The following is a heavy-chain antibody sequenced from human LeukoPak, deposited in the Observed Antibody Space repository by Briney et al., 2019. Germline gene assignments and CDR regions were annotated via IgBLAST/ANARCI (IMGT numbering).Heavy chain of an antibody. J-gene: IGHJ5*02. Sequence: GGSLRLSCAASKFTFSSYGMHWVRQAPGKGLEWVAVISYDGGNKYYADSVKGRFTISRDNSKNTLYLQMNSLRAEDTAVYYCAKDRNIVVEVAATPPWFDPWGQGTLVTVSS. CDR1: KFTFSSYG. CDR2: ISYDGGNK. CDR3: AKDRNIVVEVAATPPWFDP. V-gene: IGHV3-30*18. D-gene: IGHD2-15*01.